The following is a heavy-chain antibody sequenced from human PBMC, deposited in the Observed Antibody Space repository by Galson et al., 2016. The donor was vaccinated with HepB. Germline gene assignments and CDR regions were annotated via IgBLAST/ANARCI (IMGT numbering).Heavy chain of an antibody. Sequence: CLRLSCAASGFTVRSNYMTWVRQAPGQGLQWVPVLYSGGYTYYADSVKGRFTISRDESKNTVYLQMNSLRAEDTALYYCARSYYDFWSGLGYWGRGTMVSVSS. CDR1: GFTVRSNY. CDR3: ARSYYDFWSGLGY. D-gene: IGHD3-3*01. V-gene: IGHV3-53*01. CDR2: LYSGGYT. J-gene: IGHJ3*01.